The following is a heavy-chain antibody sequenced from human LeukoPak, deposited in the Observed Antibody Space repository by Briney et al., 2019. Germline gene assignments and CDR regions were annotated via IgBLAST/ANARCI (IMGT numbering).Heavy chain of an antibody. D-gene: IGHD3-9*01. Sequence: GGSLRLSCAASGFTFSSYSMNWVRQAPGKGLEWVSSISSSSSYIYYADSVKGRFTISRDNAKNSLYLQMNSLRAEDTAVYYCASRPPTGYAYLGVFDYWGQGTLVTVSS. V-gene: IGHV3-21*01. J-gene: IGHJ4*02. CDR3: ASRPPTGYAYLGVFDY. CDR1: GFTFSSYS. CDR2: ISSSSSYI.